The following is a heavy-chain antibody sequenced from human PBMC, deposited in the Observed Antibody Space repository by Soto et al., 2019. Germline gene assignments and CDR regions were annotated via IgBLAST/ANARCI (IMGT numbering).Heavy chain of an antibody. CDR1: GFTFSSYA. CDR3: AKETTAAVGDYFDY. V-gene: IGHV3-23*01. Sequence: EVQLLESGGGLVQPGGSLRLSCVASGFTFSSYAMSWVRQAPGKGPEWVSVISATGGSTYFADSVKGRFTISRDNSKNTLYLQLRSLRGEDTAVYYCAKETTAAVGDYFDYWGQGTQVTVSS. J-gene: IGHJ4*02. D-gene: IGHD6-13*01. CDR2: ISATGGST.